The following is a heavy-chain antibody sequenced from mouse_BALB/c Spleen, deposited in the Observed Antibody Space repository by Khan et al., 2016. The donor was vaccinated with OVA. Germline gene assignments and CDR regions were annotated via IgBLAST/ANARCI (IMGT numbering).Heavy chain of an antibody. V-gene: IGHV1-9*01. J-gene: IGHJ2*01. D-gene: IGHD1-1*01. CDR3: ARVKYGSREYFCY. Sequence: VQLQQSGAELMKPGASVKISCKATGYTFSNYWIEWVKQRPGHGLEWIGEILPGSGNINYNERFKGKATFTSDTSSNTAYMQLSSLTSEDSAFDVCARVKYGSREYFCYWYEGTILTVSS. CDR1: GYTFSNYW. CDR2: ILPGSGNI.